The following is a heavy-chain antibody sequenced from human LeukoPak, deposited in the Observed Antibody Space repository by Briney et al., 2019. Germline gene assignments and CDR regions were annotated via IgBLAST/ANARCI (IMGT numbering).Heavy chain of an antibody. CDR2: IYDGGKT. CDR1: GGSIGSYD. J-gene: IGHJ4*02. Sequence: PSETLSLTCTVSGGSIGSYDWSWIRQPPGKGPERIGYIYDGGKTYYDPSLKGRVTISVDTSNNQFSLKLRSVTAADTAVYYCARGGPRTDDYNFDYWGQGTLVSVSS. D-gene: IGHD5-24*01. CDR3: ARGGPRTDDYNFDY. V-gene: IGHV4-59*01.